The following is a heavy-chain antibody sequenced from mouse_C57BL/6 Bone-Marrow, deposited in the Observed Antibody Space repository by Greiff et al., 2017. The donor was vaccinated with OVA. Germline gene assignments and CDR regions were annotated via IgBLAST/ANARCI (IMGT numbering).Heavy chain of an antibody. D-gene: IGHD2-3*01. Sequence: EVKLMESGGDLVKPGGSLKLSCAASGYTFSSYGMSWVSQTPDKRLEWVATISSGGSYTYYKDSVKGRFTISRDNAKNTVYMQMSSLKSEDTSIYYCAEHRGLLAWFSYWGRGTRVTVSA. V-gene: IGHV5-6*01. CDR3: AEHRGLLAWFSY. CDR1: GYTFSSYG. J-gene: IGHJ3*01. CDR2: ISSGGSYT.